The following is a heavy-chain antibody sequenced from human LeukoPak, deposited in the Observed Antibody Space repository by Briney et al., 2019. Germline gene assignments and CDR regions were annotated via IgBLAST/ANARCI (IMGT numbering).Heavy chain of an antibody. CDR1: GFTFSSYA. J-gene: IGHJ4*02. V-gene: IGHV3-23*01. D-gene: IGHD4-17*01. CDR2: ISGSGGST. Sequence: GGSLRLSCAASGFTFSSYAMSGVRQAPGKGLEWVSGISGSGGSTYYADSVKGRFTISRDNSKNTLYLQMNSLRAEDTAVYYCAKGFGYGEDNYFDYWGQGTLVTVSS. CDR3: AKGFGYGEDNYFDY.